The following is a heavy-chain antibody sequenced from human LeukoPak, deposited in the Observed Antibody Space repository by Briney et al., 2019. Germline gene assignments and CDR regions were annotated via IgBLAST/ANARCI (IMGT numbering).Heavy chain of an antibody. D-gene: IGHD4-17*01. CDR3: ARDPTVTTEYWYFDL. CDR2: ISSSGSTI. J-gene: IGHJ2*01. Sequence: PGGSLRLSCAASGFTFSDYYMSWIRQAPGKGLEWVSYISSSGSTIYYADSVKGRFTISRDNAKNSLYLQMNSLRAEDTAVYYCARDPTVTTEYWYFDLWGRGTLVTVSS. CDR1: GFTFSDYY. V-gene: IGHV3-11*01.